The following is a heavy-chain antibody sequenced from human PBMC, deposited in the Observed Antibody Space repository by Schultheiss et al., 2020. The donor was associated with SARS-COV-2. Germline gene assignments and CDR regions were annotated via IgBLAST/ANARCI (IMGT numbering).Heavy chain of an antibody. D-gene: IGHD3-22*01. CDR2: ISAYNGNT. CDR1: GYTFTSYG. V-gene: IGHV1-18*01. J-gene: IGHJ6*02. Sequence: VKVSCKASGYTFTSYGISWVRQAPGQGLEWMGWISAYNGNTNYAQKLQGRVTMTTDTSTSTAYMELRSLRSDDTAVYYCARDRFHQYFDSGMGVWGQGTTVTVSS. CDR3: ARDRFHQYFDSGMGV.